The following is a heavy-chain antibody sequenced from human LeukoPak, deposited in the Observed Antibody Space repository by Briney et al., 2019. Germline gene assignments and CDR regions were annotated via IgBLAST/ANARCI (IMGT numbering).Heavy chain of an antibody. CDR2: INPSGSST. Sequence: ASVKVSCTASGYTFTSYYMHWVRQAPGQGLEWMGIINPSGSSTSYAQKFQGRVTMTNDKSTSTVYMELSSLRSEDTAVYYCARVRMSITGTEAFDIWGQGTMVTVSS. V-gene: IGHV1-46*01. CDR1: GYTFTSYY. CDR3: ARVRMSITGTEAFDI. J-gene: IGHJ3*02. D-gene: IGHD1-20*01.